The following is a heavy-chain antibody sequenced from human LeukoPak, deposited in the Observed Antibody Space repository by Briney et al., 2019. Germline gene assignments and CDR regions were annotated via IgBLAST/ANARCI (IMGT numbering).Heavy chain of an antibody. CDR1: GFTFSTYS. D-gene: IGHD3-22*01. Sequence: GGSLRLSCAASGFTFSTYSMNWVRQAPGKGLEWVSYISGSSSTVYYADSVKGRFTISRDNSKNTLYLQMNSLRAEDTAVYYCARDLYYDSSGYYSGWGQGTLVTVSS. CDR3: ARDLYYDSSGYYSG. CDR2: ISGSSSTV. J-gene: IGHJ4*02. V-gene: IGHV3-48*01.